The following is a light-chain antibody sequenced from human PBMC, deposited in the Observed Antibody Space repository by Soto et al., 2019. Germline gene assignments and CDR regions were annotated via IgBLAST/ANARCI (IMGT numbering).Light chain of an antibody. CDR2: AAS. J-gene: IGKJ1*01. Sequence: EIVLTQSPGTQSLSPGERATLSCRASQSVTNSYLTWYQQKPGQAPRLLIYAASIRATGIPDRFSGSGSGRDFTLTISRLEPGDSAVYYCQQYGSSPGTFGQGTKVDIK. CDR3: QQYGSSPGT. CDR1: QSVTNSY. V-gene: IGKV3-20*01.